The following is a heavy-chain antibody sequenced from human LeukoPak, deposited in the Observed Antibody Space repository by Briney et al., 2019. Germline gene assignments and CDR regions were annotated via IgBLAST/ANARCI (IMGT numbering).Heavy chain of an antibody. CDR1: GFTFSSYG. CDR2: IWYDGSNK. CDR3: ARGRFGELSSPPDY. D-gene: IGHD3-10*01. Sequence: GGSLRLSCAASGFTFSSYGMHRVRQAPGKGLEWVAVIWYDGSNKYYADSVKGRFTISRDNSKNTLYLQMNSLRAEDTAVYYCARGRFGELSSPPDYWGQGTLVTVSS. J-gene: IGHJ4*02. V-gene: IGHV3-33*01.